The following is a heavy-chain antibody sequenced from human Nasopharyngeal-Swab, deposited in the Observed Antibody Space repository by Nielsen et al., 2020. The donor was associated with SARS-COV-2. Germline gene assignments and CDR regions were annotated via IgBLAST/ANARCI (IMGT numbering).Heavy chain of an antibody. CDR3: TIVATGFDFDY. V-gene: IGHV3-73*01. J-gene: IGHJ4*02. Sequence: GESLKISCAASGFTFSGSAMHWVRQASGKGLEWVGRIRSKANSYATAYAASVKGRFTISRDDSKNTAYLQMNSLKTEGTAVYYCTIVATGFDFDYWGQGTLVTVSS. CDR1: GFTFSGSA. CDR2: IRSKANSYAT. D-gene: IGHD5-12*01.